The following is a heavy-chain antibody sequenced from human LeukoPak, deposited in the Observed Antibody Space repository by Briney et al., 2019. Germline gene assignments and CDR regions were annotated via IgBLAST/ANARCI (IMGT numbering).Heavy chain of an antibody. Sequence: SETLSLTCNVSGGSIGSSSHYWGWIRQPPGKGLEWIGSISDSGSTYYNPSLKSRVTISVDTSKNQFSLKLSSVTAADTAVYYCARIGIAVAGTYFDYWGQGTLVTVSS. V-gene: IGHV4-39*07. D-gene: IGHD6-19*01. CDR1: GGSIGSSSHY. CDR2: ISDSGST. J-gene: IGHJ4*02. CDR3: ARIGIAVAGTYFDY.